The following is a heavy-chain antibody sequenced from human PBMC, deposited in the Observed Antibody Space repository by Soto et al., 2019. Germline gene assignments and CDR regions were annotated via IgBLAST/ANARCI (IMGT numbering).Heavy chain of an antibody. V-gene: IGHV4-34*01. Sequence: PXETRSLQCAVYGGSFGGSCWSWIRQPPGKGLEWIGEINHSGSTNYNPSLKSRVTISVDTSKNQFSLKLSSVTAADTVVYYCARDSLRLATYNWFDRRGQGPLVTVSS. CDR2: INHSGST. D-gene: IGHD2-21*01. CDR3: ARDSLRLATYNWFDR. J-gene: IGHJ5*02. CDR1: GGSFGGSC.